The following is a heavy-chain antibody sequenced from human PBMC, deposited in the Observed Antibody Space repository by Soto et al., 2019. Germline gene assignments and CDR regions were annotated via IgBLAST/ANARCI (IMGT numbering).Heavy chain of an antibody. J-gene: IGHJ6*02. V-gene: IGHV3-21*01. CDR1: GFTFISHS. D-gene: IGHD2-8*01. CDR2: ISSSSSKI. CDR3: ARWSGHCSNGVCVGLYFYYNGMDV. Sequence: EMQLVESGGGLVKSGGSLRLSCAASGFTFISHSMNWVRQAPGNGLEWVASISSSSSKIYYADSVKGRFTISRDNAENSMSLQMNILRAADTAVYYCARWSGHCSNGVCVGLYFYYNGMDVWGQGTTVIVSS.